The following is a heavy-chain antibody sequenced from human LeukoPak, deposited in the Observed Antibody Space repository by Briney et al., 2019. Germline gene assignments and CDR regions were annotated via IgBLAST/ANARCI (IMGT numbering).Heavy chain of an antibody. D-gene: IGHD2-21*02. CDR2: ISGSGGST. CDR1: GFTFSSYG. Sequence: PGGSLRLSCAASGFTFSSYGMSWVRQAPGKGLEWVSAISGSGGSTYYADSVKGRFTISRDNSKNTLYLQMNSLRAEDTALYYCARVVTYYYYMDVWGKGTTVTVSS. V-gene: IGHV3-23*01. CDR3: ARVVTYYYYMDV. J-gene: IGHJ6*03.